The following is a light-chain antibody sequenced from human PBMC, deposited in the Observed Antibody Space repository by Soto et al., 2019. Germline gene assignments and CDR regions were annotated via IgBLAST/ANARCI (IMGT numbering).Light chain of an antibody. Sequence: IQMTQSTSSLSASVGDRVTITCRASQRISTYLNWYQQKPGKAPKFLIYDASNLQSGVPSRFSGGGSGTDFTLTISSLQPEDFATYYCQQSYSTPRTFGQGTKVDIK. CDR2: DAS. CDR3: QQSYSTPRT. CDR1: QRISTY. J-gene: IGKJ1*01. V-gene: IGKV1-39*01.